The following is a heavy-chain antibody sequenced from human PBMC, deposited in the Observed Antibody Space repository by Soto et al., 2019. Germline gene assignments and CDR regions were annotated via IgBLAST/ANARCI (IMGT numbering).Heavy chain of an antibody. D-gene: IGHD3-10*01. CDR2: ISDSGNRV. CDR3: AKDRGGRRNEIDY. CDR1: GFIFSDSA. J-gene: IGHJ4*02. V-gene: IGHV3-23*01. Sequence: QLLQSGGGLVQAGGSLRLSCAASGFIFSDSAMSWVRQAPGKGLEWVSTISDSGNRVYNAGSVKGRFTISRDNFKNTLSLQIDSLRVEDTVVYYCAKDRGGRRNEIDYWGQGVLVTVSS.